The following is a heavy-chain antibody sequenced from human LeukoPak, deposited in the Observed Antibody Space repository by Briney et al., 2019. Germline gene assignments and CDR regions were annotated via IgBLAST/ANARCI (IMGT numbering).Heavy chain of an antibody. CDR2: ISYSGST. Sequence: SETLSLTCTVSGGSIRSHYWSWIRQPPGKGLEWIGYISYSGSTNYNPSLKSRVTISVDTSKNQFSLKLSSVTAAETAVYYCARDRGDYDSSGYYGYFDYWGQGALVTVSS. CDR1: GGSIRSHY. J-gene: IGHJ4*02. D-gene: IGHD3-22*01. CDR3: ARDRGDYDSSGYYGYFDY. V-gene: IGHV4-59*11.